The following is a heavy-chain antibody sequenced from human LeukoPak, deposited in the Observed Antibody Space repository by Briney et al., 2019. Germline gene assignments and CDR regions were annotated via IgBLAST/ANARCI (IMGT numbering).Heavy chain of an antibody. CDR3: ARHSGAGTGFVY. J-gene: IGHJ4*02. CDR1: GGSTSRYY. Sequence: ETLSLTCTVSGGSTSRYYWSWIRQPPGKGLEWIGYIYYSGSTNYNPSLKSRLTISIDTSKNQFSLKLSSVTAADTAVYYCARHSGAGTGFVYWGQGTLVTVSS. D-gene: IGHD6-19*01. V-gene: IGHV4-59*08. CDR2: IYYSGST.